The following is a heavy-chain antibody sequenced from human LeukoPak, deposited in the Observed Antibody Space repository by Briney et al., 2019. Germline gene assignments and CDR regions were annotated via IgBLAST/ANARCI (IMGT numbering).Heavy chain of an antibody. CDR2: ISGSGGTT. CDR3: AKDQGSRRGWGP. CDR1: GFTFNIYA. J-gene: IGHJ5*02. Sequence: GGSLRLSCAASGFTFNIYAMSWVRQAPGKGLEWVSAISGSGGTTYYADSVKGRFTISRDNSKNTLYLQMSSLRADDTAVYYCAKDQGSRRGWGPWGQGTLVTVSS. V-gene: IGHV3-23*01. D-gene: IGHD2-2*01.